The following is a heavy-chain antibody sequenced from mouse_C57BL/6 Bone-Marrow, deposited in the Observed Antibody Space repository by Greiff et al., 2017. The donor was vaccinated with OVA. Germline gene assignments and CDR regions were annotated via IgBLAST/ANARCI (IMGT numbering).Heavy chain of an antibody. CDR1: GFNIKDDY. V-gene: IGHV14-4*01. Sequence: EVKLQQSGAELVRPGASVKLSCTASGFNIKDDYMHWVKQRPEQGLEWIGWIDPENGDTEYASKFQGKATITADTSSNTAYLQLSSLTSEDTAVYYCTPFYSNFAWFAYWGQGTLVTVSA. J-gene: IGHJ3*01. CDR2: IDPENGDT. CDR3: TPFYSNFAWFAY. D-gene: IGHD2-5*01.